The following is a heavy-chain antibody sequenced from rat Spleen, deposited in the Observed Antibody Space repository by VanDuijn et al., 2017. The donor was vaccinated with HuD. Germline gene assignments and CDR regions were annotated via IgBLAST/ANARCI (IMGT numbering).Heavy chain of an antibody. V-gene: IGHV2S12*01. Sequence: QVQLKESGPGLVQPSQTLSLTCTVSGFSLTSDGVSWVRQPPGKGLEWIAAISGGGRTYYNSFFKSRLSISRDTSKSQVFLKMNSLQPEDTGTYYCARHLREASGVMDVWGQGASVTVSS. CDR1: GFSLTSDG. D-gene: IGHD4-3*01. CDR3: ARHLREASGVMDV. J-gene: IGHJ4*01. CDR2: ISGGGRT.